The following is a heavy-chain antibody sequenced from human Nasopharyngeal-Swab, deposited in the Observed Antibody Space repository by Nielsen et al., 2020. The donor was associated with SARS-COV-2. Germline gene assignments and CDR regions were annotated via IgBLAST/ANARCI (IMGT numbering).Heavy chain of an antibody. Sequence: GESLKISCAASGFTFSSYAMSWVRQAPGKGLEWVAVISYDGSNKYYADSVKGRFTISRDNSKNTLYLQMNSLRAEDTAVYYCARVSDYYDSSGYYFDYWGQGTLVTVSS. CDR1: GFTFSSYA. V-gene: IGHV3-30*04. CDR2: ISYDGSNK. D-gene: IGHD3-22*01. J-gene: IGHJ4*02. CDR3: ARVSDYYDSSGYYFDY.